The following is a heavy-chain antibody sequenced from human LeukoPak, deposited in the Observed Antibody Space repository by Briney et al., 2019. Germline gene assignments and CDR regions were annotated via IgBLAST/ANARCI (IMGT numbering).Heavy chain of an antibody. J-gene: IGHJ4*02. Sequence: SETLSLTCTVSYSPISGYFWSWIRQPPGKGLEWIGYIYYSDTTDYNPSLKSRVTISVDTSKNQFSLKLSSVTAADTAVYYCARHEYSSSWYPNDYWGQGTLVTVSS. CDR2: IYYSDTT. D-gene: IGHD6-13*01. CDR1: YSPISGYF. V-gene: IGHV4-59*08. CDR3: ARHEYSSSWYPNDY.